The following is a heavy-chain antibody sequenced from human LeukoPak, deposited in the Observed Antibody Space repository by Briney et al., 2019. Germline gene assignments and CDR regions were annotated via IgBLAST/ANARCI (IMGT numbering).Heavy chain of an antibody. CDR1: GYSFTSYW. CDR3: AREPTRYYYGMDV. Sequence: GESLKISCKGSGYSFTSYWIGWVRQMPGKGLEWMGIIYPGDSDTSYSPSFQGQVTISADKSISTAYLQWSSLKASDTAMYYCAREPTRYYYGMDVWGQGTTVTVSS. J-gene: IGHJ6*02. V-gene: IGHV5-51*01. CDR2: IYPGDSDT.